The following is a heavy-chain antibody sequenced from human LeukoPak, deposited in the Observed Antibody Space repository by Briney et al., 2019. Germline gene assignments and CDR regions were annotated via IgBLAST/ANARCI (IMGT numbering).Heavy chain of an antibody. J-gene: IGHJ4*02. Sequence: GGSLRLSCAASGFSVSSNYISWVRQAPGKGLEWVSSISSSSSYIYYADSVKGRFTISRDNAKNSLYLQMNSLRAEDTAVYYCARDFYSSGCKGDWGQGTLVTVSS. CDR1: GFSVSSNY. D-gene: IGHD6-19*01. CDR3: ARDFYSSGCKGD. V-gene: IGHV3-21*01. CDR2: ISSSSSYI.